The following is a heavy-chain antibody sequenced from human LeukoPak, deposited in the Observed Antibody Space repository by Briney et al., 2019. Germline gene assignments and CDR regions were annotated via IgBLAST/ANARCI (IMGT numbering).Heavy chain of an antibody. CDR1: GYSISSGYY. D-gene: IGHD4-17*01. J-gene: IGHJ4*02. Sequence: PSETLSLTCTVSGYSISSGYYWGWIRQPPGKGLEWIGSIYHSGSTYYNPSLKSRVTISVDTSKNQFSLKVSSVTAADTAVYYCAREGIYGDYRHWGQGTLVTVSS. V-gene: IGHV4-38-2*02. CDR3: AREGIYGDYRH. CDR2: IYHSGST.